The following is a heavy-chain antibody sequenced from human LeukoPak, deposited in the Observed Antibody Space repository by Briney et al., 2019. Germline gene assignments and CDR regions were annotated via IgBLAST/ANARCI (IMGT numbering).Heavy chain of an antibody. CDR3: ARISTAVAGGDY. D-gene: IGHD6-19*01. V-gene: IGHV3-7*01. Sequence: PGGSLRLSCAASGLAFTNSWMSWVRQTPGEGLEWVANIKQDGSEKYYVDSVKGRFTISRDNAKNSLYLQMNSLTAEDTALYYCARISTAVAGGDYWGQGTLVTVSS. CDR2: IKQDGSEK. J-gene: IGHJ4*02. CDR1: GLAFTNSW.